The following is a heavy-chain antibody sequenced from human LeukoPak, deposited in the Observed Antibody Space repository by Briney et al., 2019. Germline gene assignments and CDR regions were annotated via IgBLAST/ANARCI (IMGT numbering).Heavy chain of an antibody. CDR2: IYYSGST. D-gene: IGHD5-18*01. CDR1: GGSISSYY. V-gene: IGHV4-59*12. CDR3: ARVGHSYGPTNWFDP. J-gene: IGHJ5*02. Sequence: SETLSLTCTVSGGSISSYYWSWIRQPPGKGLEWIGYIYYSGSTNYNPSLKSRVTISVDTSKNQFSLKLSSVTAADTAVYYCARVGHSYGPTNWFDPWGQGTLVTVSS.